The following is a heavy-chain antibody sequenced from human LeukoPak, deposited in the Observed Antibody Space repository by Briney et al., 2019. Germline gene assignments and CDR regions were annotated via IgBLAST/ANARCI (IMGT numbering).Heavy chain of an antibody. CDR2: IIPIFGTA. D-gene: IGHD1-26*01. V-gene: IGHV1-69*13. J-gene: IGHJ4*02. CDR1: GGTFSSYA. Sequence: ASVKVSCKASGGTFSSYAISWVRQAPGQGLEWMGGIIPIFGTANYAQKFQGRVTITADESKSTAYMELSSLRSEDTAVYYCARRWGDYFDYWGQGTLVTVSS. CDR3: ARRWGDYFDY.